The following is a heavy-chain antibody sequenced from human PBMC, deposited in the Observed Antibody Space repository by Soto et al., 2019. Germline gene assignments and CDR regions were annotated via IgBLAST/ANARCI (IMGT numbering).Heavy chain of an antibody. J-gene: IGHJ6*02. D-gene: IGHD1-26*01. CDR3: ARDPLLKLLAPLGYYGMDV. CDR2: IWYDGSNK. V-gene: IGHV3-33*01. Sequence: QVQLVESGGGVVQPGRSLRLSCAASGFTFSSYGMHWVRQAPGKGLEWVAVIWYDGSNKYYADSVKGRFTISRDNSKNTLYLQMNSLRAEDTAVYYCARDPLLKLLAPLGYYGMDVWGQGTTVTVSS. CDR1: GFTFSSYG.